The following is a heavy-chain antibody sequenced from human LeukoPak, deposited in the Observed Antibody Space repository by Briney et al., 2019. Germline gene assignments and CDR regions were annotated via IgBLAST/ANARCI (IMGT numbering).Heavy chain of an antibody. Sequence: GGSLRLSCAASGFTFSSYGMHWVRQAPGKGLEWVSAISGSGGSTYYADSVKGRFTISRDNSKNTLYLQMNSLRAEDTAVYYCAKDSEQWLAPDGTYNWFDPWGQGTLVTVSS. CDR3: AKDSEQWLAPDGTYNWFDP. J-gene: IGHJ5*02. CDR2: ISGSGGST. D-gene: IGHD6-19*01. V-gene: IGHV3-23*01. CDR1: GFTFSSYG.